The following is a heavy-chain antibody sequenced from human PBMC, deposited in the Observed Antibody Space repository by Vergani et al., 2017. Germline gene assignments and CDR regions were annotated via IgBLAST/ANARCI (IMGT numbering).Heavy chain of an antibody. V-gene: IGHV3-9*01. CDR2: ISWNSGSI. D-gene: IGHD6-13*01. CDR1: GFTFDDYA. Sequence: EVQLVESGGGLVQPGRSLRLSCAASGFTFDDYAMHWVRQAPGKGLEWVSGISWNSGSIGYADSVKGRFTISRDNAKNSLYLQMNSLRAEDTALSYCAKGAIAAAGTGAFDIWGQGTMVTVSS. CDR3: AKGAIAAAGTGAFDI. J-gene: IGHJ3*02.